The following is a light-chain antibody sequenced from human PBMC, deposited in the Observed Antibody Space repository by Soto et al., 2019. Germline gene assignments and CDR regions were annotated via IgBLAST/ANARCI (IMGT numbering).Light chain of an antibody. CDR2: WES. V-gene: IGKV4-1*01. J-gene: IGKJ2*01. CDR1: QSVLYSSTNKNY. Sequence: DIVMTQSPDSLAVSLGERATINCKSSQSVLYSSTNKNYLAWYQQKAGQPPKLPIYWESTRESGVPDRISGSGSGKDFTLTISSLQAEDVAVYYWQQYYSSPRTFGQGTKLEIK. CDR3: QQYYSSPRT.